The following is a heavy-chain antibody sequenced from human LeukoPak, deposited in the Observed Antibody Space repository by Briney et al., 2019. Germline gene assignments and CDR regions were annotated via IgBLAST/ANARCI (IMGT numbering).Heavy chain of an antibody. J-gene: IGHJ5*02. CDR1: GFTFSNAW. D-gene: IGHD2-2*01. CDR3: TTDGSYCSSTSCPFGGGFDP. Sequence: GGSLRLSCAASGFTFSNAWMSWVRQAPGKGLEWVGRIKSKTDGGTTDYAAPVKGRFTISRDDSKNTLYLQMNSLKTEDTAVYYCTTDGSYCSSTSCPFGGGFDPWGQGTLVTVSS. V-gene: IGHV3-15*01. CDR2: IKSKTDGGTT.